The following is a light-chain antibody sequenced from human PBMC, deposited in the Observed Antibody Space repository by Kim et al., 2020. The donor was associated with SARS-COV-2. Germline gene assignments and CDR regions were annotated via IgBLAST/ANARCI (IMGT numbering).Light chain of an antibody. CDR2: PAI. CDR3: HSLSRPTFV. CDR1: NLGVKY. Sequence: SYELTQPPSVSVSPGQTASITCSGDNLGVKYACWYQQKPGQSPVFVLYPAIKRPSGLPERFSGSNSGSTATLPLIGPPSLASAYFFCHSLSRPTFVF. V-gene: IGLV3-1*01. J-gene: IGLJ1*01.